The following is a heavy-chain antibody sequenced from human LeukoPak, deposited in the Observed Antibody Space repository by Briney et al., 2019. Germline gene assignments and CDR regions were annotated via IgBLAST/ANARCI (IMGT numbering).Heavy chain of an antibody. CDR3: VRDELRTTYRFSWDP. CDR2: INGNGVT. D-gene: IGHD3-16*02. J-gene: IGHJ5*02. Sequence: SETLSLTCTVSGGSICFYFWSWIRQSAGKGLEWIGRINGNGVTNNNPSLKSRVTMSVDTSKSQFSLNLRSVTAADTSVYYCVRDELRTTYRFSWDPWGQGILVTV. V-gene: IGHV4-4*07. CDR1: GGSICFYF.